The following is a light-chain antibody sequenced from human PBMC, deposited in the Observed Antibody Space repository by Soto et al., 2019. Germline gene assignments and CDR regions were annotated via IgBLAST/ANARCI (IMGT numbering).Light chain of an antibody. CDR1: QSVSSN. CDR3: QQYNNWTPIT. Sequence: EIVMTQSPATLSVSPGERATLSCRASQSVSSNLAWYQQKPGQAPRLLIYGASTRATGIPASFSGSGSGTEFTLTISSLQSEDFAVYYCQQYNNWTPITFGQGTRLEIK. CDR2: GAS. V-gene: IGKV3-15*01. J-gene: IGKJ5*01.